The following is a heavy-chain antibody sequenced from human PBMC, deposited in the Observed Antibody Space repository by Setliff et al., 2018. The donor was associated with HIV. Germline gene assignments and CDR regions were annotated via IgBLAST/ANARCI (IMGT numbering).Heavy chain of an antibody. D-gene: IGHD6-19*01. V-gene: IGHV4-59*11. Sequence: SETLSLTCTVSGGSISSHYWSWIRQPPGKGLEWIGSIYYSGSTNYNPSLKSRVTISVDTSKNQFSLKLSSVTAADTAVYYCAREGLAVAGLYWFDPWGQGTLVTVSS. J-gene: IGHJ5*02. CDR3: AREGLAVAGLYWFDP. CDR2: IYYSGST. CDR1: GGSISSHY.